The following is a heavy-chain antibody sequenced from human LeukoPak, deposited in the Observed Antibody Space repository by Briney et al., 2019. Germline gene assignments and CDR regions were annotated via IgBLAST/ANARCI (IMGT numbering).Heavy chain of an antibody. V-gene: IGHV3-30*18. D-gene: IGHD3-10*01. CDR2: ISYDGSNK. CDR1: GFTFSSYG. J-gene: IGHJ4*02. Sequence: GGSLRLSCAASGFTFSSYGMHWVRQAPGKGLEWVAVISYDGSNKYYADSVKGRFTISRDNSKNTLYLQMNSLRAEDTAVYYCANPYGSGSFFDYWGQGTLVTVSS. CDR3: ANPYGSGSFFDY.